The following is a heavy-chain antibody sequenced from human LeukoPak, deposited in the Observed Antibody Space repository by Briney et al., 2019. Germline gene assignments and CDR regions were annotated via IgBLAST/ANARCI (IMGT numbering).Heavy chain of an antibody. D-gene: IGHD6-19*01. CDR1: GGSVSSGSYY. V-gene: IGHV4-61*01. J-gene: IGHJ4*02. CDR2: IYYSGST. CDR3: ARVIAEAYFDY. Sequence: SETLSLTCTVSGGSVSSGSYYWSWIRQPPGKGLEWIGYIYYSGSTNYNPSLKSRVTISVDTSKNQFSLKLSSVTAAGTAVYYCARVIAEAYFDYWGQGTLVTVSS.